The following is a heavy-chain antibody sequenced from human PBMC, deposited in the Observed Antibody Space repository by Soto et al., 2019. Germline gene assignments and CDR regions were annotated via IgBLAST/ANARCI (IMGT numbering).Heavy chain of an antibody. D-gene: IGHD3-3*01. CDR3: ARGNRDFWSGYYYYYYGMDV. Sequence: ASVKVYWKASGYTFTGYYMHWVRQAPGQVLEWMGWINPNSGGTNYAQKFQGWVTMTRDTSISTAYMELSRLRSDDTAVYYCARGNRDFWSGYYYYYYGMDVWGQGTTVPVSS. J-gene: IGHJ6*02. V-gene: IGHV1-2*04. CDR2: INPNSGGT. CDR1: GYTFTGYY.